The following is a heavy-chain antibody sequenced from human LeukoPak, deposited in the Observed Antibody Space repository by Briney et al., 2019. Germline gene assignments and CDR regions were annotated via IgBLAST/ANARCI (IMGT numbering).Heavy chain of an antibody. D-gene: IGHD6-13*01. J-gene: IGHJ5*02. CDR2: IYYSGST. Sequence: PSETLSLTCTVSGGSISTYYWTWVRQPPGKGLECIGYIYYSGSTNYNPSLKSRVTISVDTSKNQFSLKLSSVTAADTAVYYCARVRYSSSWYWFDPWGQGTLVTVSS. CDR3: ARVRYSSSWYWFDP. V-gene: IGHV4-59*01. CDR1: GGSISTYY.